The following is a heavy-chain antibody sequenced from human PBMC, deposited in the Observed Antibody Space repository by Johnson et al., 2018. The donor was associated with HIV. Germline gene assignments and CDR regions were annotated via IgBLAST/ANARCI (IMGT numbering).Heavy chain of an antibody. CDR1: GFTFSNYA. CDR3: AAYYDSSGYPRFGDAFDI. Sequence: EVQLVESGGGLVQPGGSLRLSCAASGFTFSNYAMNWVRQAPGKGLEWVSTISGSGGTTYYADSVKGRFTISIDISQNTLYLQVNSLRADDTALYYCAAYYDSSGYPRFGDAFDIWGQGTMVTVS. V-gene: IGHV3-23*04. CDR2: ISGSGGTT. J-gene: IGHJ3*02. D-gene: IGHD3-22*01.